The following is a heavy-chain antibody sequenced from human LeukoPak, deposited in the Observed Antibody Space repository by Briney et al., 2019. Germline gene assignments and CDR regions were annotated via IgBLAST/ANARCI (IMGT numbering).Heavy chain of an antibody. Sequence: SETLSLTCTVNSGTLSGYYWTWIRQSSGKGLEYIGEINQSGDTNYNPSLKSRITISVDASKNQFSLNLGSVTAADTAVYYCARQAPGYTSGWSLWGQGTLVTVSS. CDR3: ARQAPGYTSGWSL. CDR1: SGTLSGYY. CDR2: INQSGDT. J-gene: IGHJ4*02. V-gene: IGHV4-34*01. D-gene: IGHD6-19*01.